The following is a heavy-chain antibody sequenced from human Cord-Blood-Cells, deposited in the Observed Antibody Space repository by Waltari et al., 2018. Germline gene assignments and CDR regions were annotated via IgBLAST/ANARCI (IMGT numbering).Heavy chain of an antibody. D-gene: IGHD2-2*01. J-gene: IGHJ1*01. CDR2: IYYSGST. Sequence: QLQLQESGPGLVKPSETLSLTCTVPGGSISSRSYYWGWIRQPPGKGLEWIGSIYYSGSTNYNPSLKSRVTISVDTSKNQFSLKLSSVTAADTAVYYCATYCSSTSCPSWGQGTLVTVSS. CDR1: GGSISSRSYY. V-gene: IGHV4-39*01. CDR3: ATYCSSTSCPS.